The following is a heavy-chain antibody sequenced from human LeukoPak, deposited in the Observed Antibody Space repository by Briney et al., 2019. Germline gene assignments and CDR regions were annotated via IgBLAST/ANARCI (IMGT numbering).Heavy chain of an antibody. Sequence: PSETLSLTCAVYGGSFSGYYWNWIRQPPGKGLEGIGEINHRGSTNYNPSLKSRVSISVDTSKNQFSLKLSSVTAADTAVYYCARGRTTYDYVWGSYRPPDYWGQGTLVTVSS. V-gene: IGHV4-34*01. CDR2: INHRGST. CDR1: GGSFSGYY. D-gene: IGHD3-16*02. J-gene: IGHJ4*02. CDR3: ARGRTTYDYVWGSYRPPDY.